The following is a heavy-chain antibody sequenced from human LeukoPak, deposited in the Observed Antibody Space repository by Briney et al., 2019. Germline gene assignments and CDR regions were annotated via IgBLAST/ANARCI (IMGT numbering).Heavy chain of an antibody. V-gene: IGHV7-4-1*02. Sequence: ASVKVSCKASGYTFTSYAMHWVRQAPGQGLEWMGWINTNTGNPTYAQGFTGRFVFSLDTSVSTAYLQISSLKAEDTAVYYCAREGLLLNYYGMDVWGQGTTVTVSS. D-gene: IGHD2-15*01. CDR1: GYTFTSYA. J-gene: IGHJ6*02. CDR3: AREGLLLNYYGMDV. CDR2: INTNTGNP.